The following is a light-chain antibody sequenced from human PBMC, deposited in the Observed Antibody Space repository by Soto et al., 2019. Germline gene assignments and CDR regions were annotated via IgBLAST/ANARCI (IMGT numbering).Light chain of an antibody. Sequence: DIQMTESRSSLSASVGDRVNITCRASQSISSWLAWYQQKPGKAPKLLIYDASSLESGAPSRFSGSGSETEFTLTISSLQPYDSATHYYQHYNSYAKTFGQGTKVDIK. J-gene: IGKJ1*01. CDR1: QSISSW. V-gene: IGKV1-5*01. CDR3: QHYNSYAKT. CDR2: DAS.